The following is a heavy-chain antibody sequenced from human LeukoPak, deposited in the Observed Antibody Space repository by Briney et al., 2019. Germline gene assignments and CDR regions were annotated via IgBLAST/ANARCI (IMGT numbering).Heavy chain of an antibody. V-gene: IGHV3-48*03. CDR2: ISSSSSTI. CDR3: ARKAQVYCSGGSCYSLADFDY. Sequence: QSGGSLRLSCAASGFTFSSYEMIWVRQAPGKGLEGVSYISSSSSTIYYADSVKGRFTISRDNAKNSLYLQMNSLRAEDTAVYYCARKAQVYCSGGSCYSLADFDYWGQGTLVTVSS. D-gene: IGHD2-15*01. J-gene: IGHJ4*02. CDR1: GFTFSSYE.